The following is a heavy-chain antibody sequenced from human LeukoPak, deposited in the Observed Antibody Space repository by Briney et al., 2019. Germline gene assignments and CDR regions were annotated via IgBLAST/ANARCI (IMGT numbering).Heavy chain of an antibody. D-gene: IGHD3-9*01. V-gene: IGHV3-30*03. CDR1: GFTFSSYG. CDR3: ATRPGDFDWIDY. Sequence: PGRSLRLSCAASGFTFSSYGMHWVRQAPGKGLEWVAVISYDGSNKYYADSVKGRFTISRDNSKNTLYLQMNSLRAEDTAVYYCATRPGDFDWIDYWGQGTLVTVSS. CDR2: ISYDGSNK. J-gene: IGHJ4*02.